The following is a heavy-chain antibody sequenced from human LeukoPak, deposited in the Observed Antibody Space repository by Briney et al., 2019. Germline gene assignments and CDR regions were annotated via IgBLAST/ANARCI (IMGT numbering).Heavy chain of an antibody. Sequence: GGSLRLSCAASGFTFRSYAMNWVRQAPGKGLEWVSTITSGGDSTYYADSMKGRFTISRDNSKDTLYLQMNNLRVEDMAVYYCAKGEYDSGWYKWFGPWGQGTLVTVSS. J-gene: IGHJ5*02. CDR2: ITSGGDST. CDR1: GFTFRSYA. V-gene: IGHV3-23*01. CDR3: AKGEYDSGWYKWFGP. D-gene: IGHD6-19*01.